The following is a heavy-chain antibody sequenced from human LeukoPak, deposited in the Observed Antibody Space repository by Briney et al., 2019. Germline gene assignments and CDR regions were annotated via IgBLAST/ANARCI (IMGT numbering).Heavy chain of an antibody. CDR3: AKNPYEYYFDY. Sequence: ASARVSRKASGYTLTGYYMHWLRQAPGQGLEWMGWINPNSGDTNYAQKFQGRVTMTRDTSISTAYMELCRLTSDDTAVYYCAKNPYEYYFDYWGQGTLVTVSS. D-gene: IGHD5-12*01. J-gene: IGHJ4*02. CDR2: INPNSGDT. V-gene: IGHV1-2*02. CDR1: GYTLTGYY.